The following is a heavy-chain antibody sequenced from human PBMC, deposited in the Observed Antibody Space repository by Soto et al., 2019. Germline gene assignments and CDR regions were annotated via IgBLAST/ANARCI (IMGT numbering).Heavy chain of an antibody. CDR1: GYTFTRYT. J-gene: IGHJ5*02. Sequence: ASVKVFCKASGYTFTRYTMNWVRQAPGQRLEWMGWINPDNGNTKSSQKFQDRVIITRDTSASTAYMDLSSLRSEDTAVYYCARGIATGQLDPWGQGTLVTVSS. CDR3: ARGIATGQLDP. D-gene: IGHD2-15*01. CDR2: INPDNGNT. V-gene: IGHV1-3*01.